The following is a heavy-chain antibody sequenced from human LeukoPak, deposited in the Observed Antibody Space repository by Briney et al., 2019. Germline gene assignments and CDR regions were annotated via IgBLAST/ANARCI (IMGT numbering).Heavy chain of an antibody. Sequence: GGSLRLSCAASGFTSDDYAMHWVRQAPGKGLEWVSLISGDGGGTYYADSVKGRFTISRDNSKNSLYLQMNSLRTEDAALYYCAKAGMGATLYYGMDVWGQGTTVTVSS. CDR3: AKAGMGATLYYGMDV. D-gene: IGHD1-26*01. V-gene: IGHV3-43*02. CDR2: ISGDGGGT. CDR1: GFTSDDYA. J-gene: IGHJ6*02.